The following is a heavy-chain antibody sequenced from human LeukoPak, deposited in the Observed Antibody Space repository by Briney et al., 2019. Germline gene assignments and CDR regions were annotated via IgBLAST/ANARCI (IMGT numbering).Heavy chain of an antibody. CDR3: ARDILTGYFDY. CDR2: IISSGGNM. Sequence: GGSLRLSCAASGFSFSTYTINWVRQAPAKGLEWVSSIISSGGNMYYADSVKGRFTISRDNAKNSLYLQMNSLRDEDTAVYFCARDILTGYFDYWGQGTLDTVSS. V-gene: IGHV3-48*02. D-gene: IGHD3-9*01. CDR1: GFSFSTYT. J-gene: IGHJ4*02.